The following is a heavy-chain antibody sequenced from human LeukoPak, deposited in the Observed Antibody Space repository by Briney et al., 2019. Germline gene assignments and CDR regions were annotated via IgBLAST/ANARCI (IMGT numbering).Heavy chain of an antibody. CDR3: ARHSGHSSTNDAFDI. D-gene: IGHD6-13*01. CDR2: MYSGGTT. J-gene: IGHJ3*02. Sequence: SETLSLTCTVSDGSINGYYWSWIRLPPGKGPDWIGYMYSGGTTNYSPSLKSRVTISEDMSKNQFSLKLTSVTAADTAVYYCARHSGHSSTNDAFDIWGQGTMVIVSS. CDR1: DGSINGYY. V-gene: IGHV4-59*01.